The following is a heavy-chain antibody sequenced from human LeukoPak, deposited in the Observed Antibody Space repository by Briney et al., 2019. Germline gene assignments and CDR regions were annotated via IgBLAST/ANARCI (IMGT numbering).Heavy chain of an antibody. Sequence: GGSLRLSCAASGFTVSSNYMSWVRQAPGKGLEWVSVIYSGGSTYYADSVKGRFIISRDNSKNTLYLQMNSLRAEDTAVYYCAREEAATANLDYWGQGILVTVSS. CDR3: AREEAATANLDY. CDR1: GFTVSSNY. D-gene: IGHD6-13*01. V-gene: IGHV3-66*01. CDR2: IYSGGST. J-gene: IGHJ4*02.